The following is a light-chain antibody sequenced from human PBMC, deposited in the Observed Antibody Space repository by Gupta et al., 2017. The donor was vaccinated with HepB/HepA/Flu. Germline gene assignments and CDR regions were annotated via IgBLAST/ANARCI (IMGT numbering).Light chain of an antibody. V-gene: IGKV3-20*01. J-gene: IGKJ4*01. CDR2: STS. CDR3: QQFGGSFPLT. Sequence: EIVLTQSPGTLSLSPGERDTLSCRASQSVSNSYLAWYQQKPGQAPRLLIYSTSTRAADIPDRFSGSGSGTDFTLTITRLEPEDFAVYYCQQFGGSFPLTFGGGTKVEIK. CDR1: QSVSNSY.